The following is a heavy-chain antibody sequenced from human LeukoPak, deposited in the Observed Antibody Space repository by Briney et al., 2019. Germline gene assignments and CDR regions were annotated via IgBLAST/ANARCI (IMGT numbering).Heavy chain of an antibody. CDR3: AQRCVVIRVFLVGFHKEAYYFDS. J-gene: IGHJ4*02. Sequence: GGSLRLSCAVSGITLGNYGMSWVRQPPGKGLEWVADISDSGGGTNYADSVKGRFTISRDTPRNTLYLQMNSLRAEDTAVYFCAQRCVVIRVFLVGFHKEAYYFDSWGQGALVTVSS. CDR2: ISDSGGGT. V-gene: IGHV3-23*01. D-gene: IGHD2-21*01. CDR1: GITLGNYG.